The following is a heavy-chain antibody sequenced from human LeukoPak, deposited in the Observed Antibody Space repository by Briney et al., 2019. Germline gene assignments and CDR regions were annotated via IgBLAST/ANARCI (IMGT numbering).Heavy chain of an antibody. Sequence: ASVSVSCKASGYTFTDYYMHWVRQAPGQGLEWMGWINPKSGGTNYAQRFQGRVTMTRDTSINTAYVELSRLTSDDSAVYYCARGRDAIDYWGQGTLVTVSS. D-gene: IGHD5-24*01. CDR1: GYTFTDYY. CDR2: INPKSGGT. CDR3: ARGRDAIDY. V-gene: IGHV1-2*02. J-gene: IGHJ4*02.